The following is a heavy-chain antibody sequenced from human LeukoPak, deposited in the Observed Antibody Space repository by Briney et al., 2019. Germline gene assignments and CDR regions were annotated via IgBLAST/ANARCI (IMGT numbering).Heavy chain of an antibody. CDR3: ARSATGTVSHIDY. V-gene: IGHV3-48*02. D-gene: IGHD1-14*01. CDR1: GFTFSSHS. Sequence: GGSLRLSCAASGFTFSSHSIYWVRQAPGKGLEWVSYISGSGTTKYYGDSVRGRFTISRDNAKNSLYLQMNSLRDEDTAVYYCARSATGTVSHIDYWGQGTLVTVSS. J-gene: IGHJ4*02. CDR2: ISGSGTTK.